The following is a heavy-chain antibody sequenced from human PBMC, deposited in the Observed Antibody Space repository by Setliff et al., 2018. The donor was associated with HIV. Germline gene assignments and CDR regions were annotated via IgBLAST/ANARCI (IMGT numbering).Heavy chain of an antibody. CDR1: GYTFTSYG. V-gene: IGHV1-18*01. CDR3: ARNSFPRAVTGTGPLFDY. J-gene: IGHJ4*02. Sequence: ASVKVSCKASGYTFTSYGISWLRQAPGQGLEWMGWISAYNGDTQSTQRFQGRVTTTTDTSTNTAYMEVRSLRSDDTAVYYCARNSFPRAVTGTGPLFDYWGQGTLVTVSS. CDR2: ISAYNGDT. D-gene: IGHD6-19*01.